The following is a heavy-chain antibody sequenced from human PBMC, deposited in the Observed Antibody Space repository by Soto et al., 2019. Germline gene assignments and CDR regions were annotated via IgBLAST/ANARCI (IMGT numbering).Heavy chain of an antibody. CDR1: GGSITTGGSY. CDR2: IYHSGNT. V-gene: IGHV4-31*03. CDR3: ARARFQVLYGKPYFDS. J-gene: IGHJ4*02. Sequence: TLSLTCTVSGGSITTGGSYWSWIRQHPGKGLEWIGNIYHSGNTYYNPSLKSRLTISVDTSKNHFSLMVDSVTAADTAVYYCARARFQVLYGKPYFDSWGQGTLVTVSS. D-gene: IGHD2-2*02.